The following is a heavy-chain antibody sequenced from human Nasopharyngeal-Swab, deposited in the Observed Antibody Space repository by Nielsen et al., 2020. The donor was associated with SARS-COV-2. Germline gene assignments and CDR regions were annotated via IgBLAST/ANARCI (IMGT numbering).Heavy chain of an antibody. D-gene: IGHD3-22*01. CDR1: GYTFNSYY. Sequence: ASVKVSCKASGYTFNSYYMHWVRQAPGQGLEWMGIINPSGGSTSYAQKFQGRVTMTRDTSTSTVYMELSSLRSEDTAVYYCARADYYDSSDYYEYYYYMDVWGKGTTVTVSS. V-gene: IGHV1-46*02. J-gene: IGHJ6*03. CDR2: INPSGGST. CDR3: ARADYYDSSDYYEYYYYMDV.